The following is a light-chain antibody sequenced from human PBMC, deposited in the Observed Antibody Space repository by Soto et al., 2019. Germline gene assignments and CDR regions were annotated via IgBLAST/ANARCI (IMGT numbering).Light chain of an antibody. CDR1: SSNIGAGYD. V-gene: IGLV1-40*01. CDR2: XXX. CDR3: QSYDSSLSEV. J-gene: IGLJ1*01. Sequence: QSVLTQPPSVSGAPGQRVTISCTGSSSNIGAGYDVHWYQQLPGTAPKLLIYXXXXXXXXXXXXXXGSKSGTSASLAITGXXAEDXADYYCQSYDSSLSEVFGTGTKLTVL.